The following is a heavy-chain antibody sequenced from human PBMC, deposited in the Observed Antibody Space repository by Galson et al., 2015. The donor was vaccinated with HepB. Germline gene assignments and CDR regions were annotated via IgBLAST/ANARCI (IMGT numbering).Heavy chain of an antibody. CDR2: ISSTGTTM. CDR3: AGVYFGSGSSSAYWYFDL. D-gene: IGHD3-10*01. CDR1: GFTFSSYT. V-gene: IGHV3-48*02. J-gene: IGHJ2*01. Sequence: SLRLSCAASGFTFSSYTMHWVRQAPGKGLESVSYISSTGTTMYYADSAKGLFTISRDNAQNSLYLQMNSLRDEDTAVYYCAGVYFGSGSSSAYWYFDLWGRGALVTVSS.